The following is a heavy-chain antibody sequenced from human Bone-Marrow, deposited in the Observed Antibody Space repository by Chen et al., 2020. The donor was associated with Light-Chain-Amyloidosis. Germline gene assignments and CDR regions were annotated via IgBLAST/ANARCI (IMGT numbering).Heavy chain of an antibody. CDR3: ARRRDGYNFDY. CDR2: IYPDDSDA. D-gene: IGHD2-21*01. V-gene: IGHV5-51*01. CDR1: XYTFPNYW. Sequence: VXKPGESLKISCKXXXYTFPNYWIGWVRQMPGKGLEWMGVIYPDDSDARYSXXXXXXXXXXXXXXXXXXXXXXXXXXXXXXAMYYCARRRDGYNFDYWGQGTL. J-gene: IGHJ4*02.